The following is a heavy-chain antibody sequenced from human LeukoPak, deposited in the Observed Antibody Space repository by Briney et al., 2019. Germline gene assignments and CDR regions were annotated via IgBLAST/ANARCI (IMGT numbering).Heavy chain of an antibody. CDR3: ASGWLQSHDAFDI. Sequence: SVKVSCKASGGTFSSYTISWVRQAPGQGLEWMGRVIPILGIANYAQKFQGRVTITADKSTSTAYMELSSLRSEDTAVYYCASGWLQSHDAFDIWGQGTMVTVSS. V-gene: IGHV1-69*02. J-gene: IGHJ3*02. CDR1: GGTFSSYT. D-gene: IGHD5-24*01. CDR2: VIPILGIA.